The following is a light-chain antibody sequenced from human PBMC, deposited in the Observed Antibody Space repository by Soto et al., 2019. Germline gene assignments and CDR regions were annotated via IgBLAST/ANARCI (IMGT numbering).Light chain of an antibody. J-gene: IGLJ1*01. CDR3: SSYAGSNNYV. V-gene: IGLV2-8*01. CDR2: EVS. CDR1: SSDVGGYNY. Sequence: QSALTQPPSASGSPGQSVTISCTGTSSDVGGYNYVSWYQQHPGKAPKLMIYEVSKRPSGVPDRFSGSKSGKTASLTVSGLQGEDEADYYCSSYAGSNNYVFGTGTKLTVL.